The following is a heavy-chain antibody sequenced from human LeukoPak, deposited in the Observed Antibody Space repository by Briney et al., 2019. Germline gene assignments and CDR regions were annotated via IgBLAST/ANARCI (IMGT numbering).Heavy chain of an antibody. D-gene: IGHD2-2*02. V-gene: IGHV3-30*03. J-gene: IGHJ6*03. CDR2: ISYDGSNK. CDR1: GFTFSSYG. CDR3: ARGQYCSGTNCYIPYHFYFYMDV. Sequence: GGSLRLSCAASGFTFSSYGMHWVRQAPGKGLEWVAVISYDGSNKYYADSVKGRFTISRDNSKNTLYLQMNSLRAEDTAVYYCARGQYCSGTNCYIPYHFYFYMDVWGKGTTVTVSS.